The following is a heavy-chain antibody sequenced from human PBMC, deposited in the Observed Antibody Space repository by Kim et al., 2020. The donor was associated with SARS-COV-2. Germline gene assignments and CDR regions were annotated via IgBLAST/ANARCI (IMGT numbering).Heavy chain of an antibody. Sequence: ASVKVSCKASGYTFANYAIQWVRQAPGQRLEWMGWINAGNGDTQYSRSFQGRVTFTRDTSANIVYMELSNLRSEDTSLYFCARHMVGDNPLGNWGQGTLVTVSS. J-gene: IGHJ4*02. CDR2: INAGNGDT. CDR3: ARHMVGDNPLGN. D-gene: IGHD1-26*01. V-gene: IGHV1-3*01. CDR1: GYTFANYA.